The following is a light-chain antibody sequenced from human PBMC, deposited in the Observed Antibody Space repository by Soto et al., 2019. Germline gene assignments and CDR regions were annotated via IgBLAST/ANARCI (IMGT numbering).Light chain of an antibody. CDR2: VAS. CDR3: QQYVTAPRT. CDR1: QGLTSNF. V-gene: IGKV3-20*01. J-gene: IGKJ1*01. Sequence: EIVLTQSPGTLSLSPGERATLSCRASQGLTSNFLAWYQQKPGQAPSLPIYVASNRATGVPDRFSGGGSGTDFTLTISRLEPEVFAVYFCQQYVTAPRTFGQGTKVDIK.